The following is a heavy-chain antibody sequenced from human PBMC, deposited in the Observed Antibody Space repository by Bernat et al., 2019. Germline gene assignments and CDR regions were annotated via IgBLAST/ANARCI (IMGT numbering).Heavy chain of an antibody. V-gene: IGHV3-66*01. Sequence: EVQLVESGGGLVQPGGSLRLSCAASGFTVSSNDMSWVRQAPGKGLEWVSVIYRGASTYYADSVKGRFTISRDNSKNTLDLQMNGLRAEDTAVYYCARGRDDYPSGDWGQGTLVTVFS. CDR3: ARGRDDYPSGD. CDR2: IYRGAST. CDR1: GFTVSSND. J-gene: IGHJ4*02. D-gene: IGHD4-17*01.